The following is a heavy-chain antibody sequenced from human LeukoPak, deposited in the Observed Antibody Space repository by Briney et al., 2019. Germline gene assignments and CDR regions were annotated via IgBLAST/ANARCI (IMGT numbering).Heavy chain of an antibody. CDR3: ARDQRWLPRGFDY. V-gene: IGHV4-34*01. D-gene: IGHD6-19*01. Sequence: SETLSLTCAVCGGSFSGYYWSWIRQPPGKGLEWIGEINHSGSTNYNPSLKSRVTISVDTSKNQFSLKLSSVTAADTAVYYCARDQRWLPRGFDYWGQGTLVTVSS. CDR2: INHSGST. CDR1: GGSFSGYY. J-gene: IGHJ4*02.